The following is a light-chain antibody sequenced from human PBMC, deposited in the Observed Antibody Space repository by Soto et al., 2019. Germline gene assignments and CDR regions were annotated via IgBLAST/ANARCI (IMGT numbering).Light chain of an antibody. J-gene: IGKJ1*01. V-gene: IGKV3-15*01. CDR1: QSVSSN. CDR2: GAS. Sequence: EIVMTPSPATLSVSPGERATLSCRASQSVSSNLAWYQQKPGQAPRLLIYGASTRATGIPARFSGSGSGTEFTLTISSLQSEDFAVYYCQQYNNWLWTFGRGTKVDIK. CDR3: QQYNNWLWT.